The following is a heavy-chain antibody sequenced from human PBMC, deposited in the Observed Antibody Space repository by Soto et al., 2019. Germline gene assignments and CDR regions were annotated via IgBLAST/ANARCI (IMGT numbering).Heavy chain of an antibody. CDR1: GGTFSSYA. CDR2: IIPIFGTA. J-gene: IGHJ6*02. Sequence: ASVKVSCKASGGTFSSYAISWVRQAPGQGLEWMGGIIPIFGTANYAQKFQGRVTITADESTSTAYMELSSLRSEDTAVYYCARGDSGVDPYGMDVWGQGTTVTVSS. V-gene: IGHV1-69*13. CDR3: ARGDSGVDPYGMDV. D-gene: IGHD3-10*01.